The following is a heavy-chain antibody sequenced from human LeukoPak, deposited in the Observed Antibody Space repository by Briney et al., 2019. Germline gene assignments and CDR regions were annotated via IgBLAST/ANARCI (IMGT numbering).Heavy chain of an antibody. V-gene: IGHV4-38-2*01. Sequence: KPSETLSLTXAVSGYSISSGYYWGWIRQPPGKGLEWIGSIYHSGSTYYNPSLKSRVTISVDTSKNQFSLKLSSVTAADTAVYYCATGSGFGVVISNYFDYWGQGTLVTVSS. D-gene: IGHD3-3*01. CDR3: ATGSGFGVVISNYFDY. J-gene: IGHJ4*02. CDR1: GYSISSGYY. CDR2: IYHSGST.